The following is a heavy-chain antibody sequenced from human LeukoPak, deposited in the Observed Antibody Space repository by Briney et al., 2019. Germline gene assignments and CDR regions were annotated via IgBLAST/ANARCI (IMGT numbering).Heavy chain of an antibody. CDR2: ISTSGDTI. CDR1: GFSLSEYS. J-gene: IGHJ4*02. D-gene: IGHD3-22*01. CDR3: ARARSYNIAMNY. Sequence: PGGSLRLSCAASGFSLSEYSMNWIRQAPGKGLEWVSHISTSGDTIFYADAVKGRFTISRDNAKNSLYVQMNSLRVEDTAVYFCARARSYNIAMNYWGQGTLVTVSS. V-gene: IGHV3-11*01.